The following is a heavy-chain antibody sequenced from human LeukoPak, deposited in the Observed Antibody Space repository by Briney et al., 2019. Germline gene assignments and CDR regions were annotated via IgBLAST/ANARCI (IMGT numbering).Heavy chain of an antibody. CDR1: GFNFGNFA. V-gene: IGHV3-23*01. CDR2: MIGTGDT. CDR3: AKDMHYNDGRWEFDP. J-gene: IGHJ5*02. Sequence: PGGSLRLSCVASGFNFGNFAVTWVRQAPGKGLEWASGMIGTGDTYYADSVKGRFTMFRDYSRTTLYLQMNNLIFEDTAIYYCAKDMHYNDGRWEFDPWGQGTLVTVSS. D-gene: IGHD5-24*01.